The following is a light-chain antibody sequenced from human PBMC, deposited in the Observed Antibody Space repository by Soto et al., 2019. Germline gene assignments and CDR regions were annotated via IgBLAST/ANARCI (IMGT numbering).Light chain of an antibody. CDR3: QTWDTGLRV. CDR1: SGHSNYA. J-gene: IGLJ3*02. Sequence: QPVLTQSPSASASLGASVKLTCTLSSGHSNYAIAWHQQQPEKGPRYLMKLNSDGSHNKGDGIPDRFSGSSSGAERYLTISSLQSDDEADYYCQTWDTGLRVFGGGTQLTVL. V-gene: IGLV4-69*01. CDR2: LNSDGSH.